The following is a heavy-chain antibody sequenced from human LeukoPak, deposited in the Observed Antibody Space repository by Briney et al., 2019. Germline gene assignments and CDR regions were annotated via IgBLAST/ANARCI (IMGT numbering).Heavy chain of an antibody. CDR2: IYYSGGT. D-gene: IGHD3-22*01. Sequence: SETLSLTCTVSGGSISSYYWSWIRQPPGKGLEWIGYIYYSGGTNYNPSLKSRVTISVDTSKNQFSLKLSSVTAADTAVYYCARHKWLFPFDYRGQGTLVTVSS. CDR3: ARHKWLFPFDY. V-gene: IGHV4-59*08. J-gene: IGHJ4*02. CDR1: GGSISSYY.